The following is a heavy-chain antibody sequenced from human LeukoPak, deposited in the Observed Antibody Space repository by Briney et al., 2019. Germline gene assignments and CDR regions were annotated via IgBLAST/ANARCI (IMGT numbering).Heavy chain of an antibody. CDR2: ISWNSGSI. V-gene: IGHV3-9*01. Sequence: GGSLRLSCAASGFTFDDYAMHWVRQAPGKGLEWVSGISWNSGSIGYADSVKGRFAISRDNAKNSLYLEMNSLRPEDTALYYCAKDGGASGYSYAFDYWGQGTLVPVSS. D-gene: IGHD5-18*01. CDR3: AKDGGASGYSYAFDY. CDR1: GFTFDDYA. J-gene: IGHJ4*02.